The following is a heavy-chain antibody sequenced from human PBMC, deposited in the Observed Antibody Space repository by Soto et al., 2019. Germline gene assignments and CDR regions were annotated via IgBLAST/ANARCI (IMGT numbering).Heavy chain of an antibody. CDR1: GYTFTGYY. Sequence: SVKVSCKASGYTFTGYYMHWVRQAPGQGLEWMGWINPNSGGTNYAQKFQGRVTMTRDTSISTAYMELSRLRSDDTAVYYCARGGYSYVPGFYYGMDVWGQGTTVTVSS. CDR3: ARGGYSYVPGFYYGMDV. D-gene: IGHD5-18*01. V-gene: IGHV1-2*02. CDR2: INPNSGGT. J-gene: IGHJ6*02.